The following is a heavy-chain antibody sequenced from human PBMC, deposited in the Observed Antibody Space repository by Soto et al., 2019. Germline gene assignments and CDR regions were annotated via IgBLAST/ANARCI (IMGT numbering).Heavy chain of an antibody. V-gene: IGHV1-18*01. CDR3: ERDEGLELRRNGMDV. Sequence: ASVKVSCKASGYTFTSYGISWVRQAPGQGLEWMGWISAYNGNTNYAQKLQGRVTMTTDTSTSTAYMELRSLRSDDTAVYYCERDEGLELRRNGMDVWGQGTTVTVSS. D-gene: IGHD1-7*01. CDR1: GYTFTSYG. J-gene: IGHJ6*02. CDR2: ISAYNGNT.